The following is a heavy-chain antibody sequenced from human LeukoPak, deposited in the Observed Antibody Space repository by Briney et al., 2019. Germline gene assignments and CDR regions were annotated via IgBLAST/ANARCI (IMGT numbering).Heavy chain of an antibody. V-gene: IGHV3-7*03. J-gene: IGHJ4*02. CDR3: ARDYYEGEIDY. Sequence: GGSLRLSCAASGFTFSSYWMNWARQAPGKGLEWVASINHNGNVNYYVDSVKGRFTISRDNAKNSLYLQMSNLRAEDTAVYYCARDYYEGEIDYWGQGTLVTVSS. D-gene: IGHD3-22*01. CDR2: INHNGNVN. CDR1: GFTFSSYW.